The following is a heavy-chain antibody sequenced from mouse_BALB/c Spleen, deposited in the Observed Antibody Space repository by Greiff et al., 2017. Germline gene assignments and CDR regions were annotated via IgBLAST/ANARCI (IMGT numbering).Heavy chain of an antibody. CDR3: ARHSDFDY. J-gene: IGHJ2*01. CDR1: GYTFTDYW. Sequence: QVQLQQSGAELVMPGASVKMSCKASGYTFTDYWMHWVKQRPGQGLEWIGAIDTSDSYTSYNQKFKGKATLTVDESSSTAYMQLSSLTSEDSAVYYCARHSDFDYWGQGTTLTVSS. CDR2: IDTSDSYT. V-gene: IGHV1-69*01.